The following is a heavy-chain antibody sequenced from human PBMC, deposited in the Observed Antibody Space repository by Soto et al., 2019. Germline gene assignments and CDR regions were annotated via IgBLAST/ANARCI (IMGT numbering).Heavy chain of an antibody. CDR3: ARDWKRGSWYYYYGMDV. CDR1: GFTFSSYW. Sequence: GGSLRLSCAASGFTFSSYWMSWVRQAPGKGLEWVANIKQDGSEKYYVDSVKGRFTISRDNARNSLYLQMNSLRAEDTAVYYCARDWKRGSWYYYYGMDVWGQGTTVTV. CDR2: IKQDGSEK. V-gene: IGHV3-7*01. D-gene: IGHD6-13*01. J-gene: IGHJ6*02.